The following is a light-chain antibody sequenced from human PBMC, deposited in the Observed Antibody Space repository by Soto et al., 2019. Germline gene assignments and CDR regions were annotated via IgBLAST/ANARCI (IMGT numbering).Light chain of an antibody. Sequence: DIQMTQSPSTLSASVGDRVTITCRASQNINKWLAWYQHKPGKAPALLIYEASSLGGGVPSRFSGSGFGTEFTLTISSLQPDDFATYYCQQYNRYRAFGQGTRVDIE. V-gene: IGKV1-5*03. CDR2: EAS. CDR3: QQYNRYRA. CDR1: QNINKW. J-gene: IGKJ1*01.